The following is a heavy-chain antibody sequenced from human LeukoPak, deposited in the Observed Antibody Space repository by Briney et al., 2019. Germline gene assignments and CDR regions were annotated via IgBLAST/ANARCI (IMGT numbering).Heavy chain of an antibody. CDR3: ARDLIAAGYYYMDV. CDR2: IYTSGST. J-gene: IGHJ6*03. V-gene: IGHV4-4*07. D-gene: IGHD6-13*01. Sequence: SETLSLTCTVSGGSISSYYWSWIRQPAGKGLEWIGRIYTSGSTNYNPSLKSRVTMSVDTSKNQFSLKLSSVTAADTAVYYCARDLIAAGYYYMDVWGKGTTVTVSS. CDR1: GGSISSYY.